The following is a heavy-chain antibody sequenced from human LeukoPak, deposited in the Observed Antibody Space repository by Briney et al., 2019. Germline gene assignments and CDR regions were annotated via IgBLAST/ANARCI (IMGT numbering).Heavy chain of an antibody. CDR3: AKDDCSGGSCYPGFDY. V-gene: IGHV3-23*01. Sequence: GGSLRLSCAASGFTFSSYAMSWVRQAPGKGLEWVSAISGSGGSTYYADSVKGRFTISRDNSKNTLYLQMNSLRAEDTAVYYCAKDDCSGGSCYPGFDYWGQGTLVTVSS. CDR2: ISGSGGST. CDR1: GFTFSSYA. J-gene: IGHJ4*02. D-gene: IGHD2-15*01.